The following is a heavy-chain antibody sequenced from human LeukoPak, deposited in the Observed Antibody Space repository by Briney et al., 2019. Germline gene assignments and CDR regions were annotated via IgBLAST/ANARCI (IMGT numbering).Heavy chain of an antibody. D-gene: IGHD5-24*01. V-gene: IGHV4-39*07. J-gene: IGHJ4*02. CDR1: GGSISSSSYY. CDR3: ARALLEMATITWLDY. Sequence: SETLSLTCTVSGGSISSSSYYWGWIRQPPGKGLEWIGSIYYSGSTYYNPSLKSRVTISVDTSKNQFSLKLSSVTAADTAVYYCARALLEMATITWLDYWGQGTLVTVSS. CDR2: IYYSGST.